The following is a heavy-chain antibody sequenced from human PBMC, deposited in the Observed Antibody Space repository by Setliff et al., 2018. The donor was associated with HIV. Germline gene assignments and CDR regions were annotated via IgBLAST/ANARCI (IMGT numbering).Heavy chain of an antibody. V-gene: IGHV3-33*06. J-gene: IGHJ4*02. CDR3: ANSPARPPFDC. D-gene: IGHD6-6*01. CDR2: IWYDGSNK. CDR1: GFTFSSYG. Sequence: PGGSLRLSCAASGFTFSSYGMHWVRQAPGKGLEWVAVIWYDGSNKYYADSVKGRFTISRDNSKNTLYLQMNSLRVEDTAVYYCANSPARPPFDCWGQGALVTVSS.